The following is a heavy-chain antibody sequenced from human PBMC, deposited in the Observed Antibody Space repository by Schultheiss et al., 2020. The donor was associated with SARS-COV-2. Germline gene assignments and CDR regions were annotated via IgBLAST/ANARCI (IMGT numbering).Heavy chain of an antibody. J-gene: IGHJ4*02. CDR2: ISSSGSTI. CDR3: ARLGSGWYLSDY. Sequence: GGSLRLSCAASGFSFRSFAMHWVRQAPGKGLEWVSYISSSGSTIYYADSVKGRFTISRDNSKNTLYLQMNSLRVEDTAVYYCARLGSGWYLSDYWGQGTLVTVSS. CDR1: GFSFRSFA. D-gene: IGHD6-19*01. V-gene: IGHV3-48*01.